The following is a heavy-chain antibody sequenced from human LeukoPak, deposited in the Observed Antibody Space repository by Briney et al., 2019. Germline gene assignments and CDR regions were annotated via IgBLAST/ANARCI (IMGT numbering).Heavy chain of an antibody. D-gene: IGHD3-3*01. CDR3: KNGQSGFSFDP. J-gene: IGHJ5*02. V-gene: IGHV4-34*01. Sequence: SETLSLTCAVYGGSLNGHYWSWLRQSPGKGLEWIGEGSDIGGTKFNPSLKSRVSISADTSKNQFSLKLTSMTAADTAVYYAKNGQSGFSFDPWGQGTLVTVSS. CDR1: GGSLNGHY. CDR2: GSDIGGT.